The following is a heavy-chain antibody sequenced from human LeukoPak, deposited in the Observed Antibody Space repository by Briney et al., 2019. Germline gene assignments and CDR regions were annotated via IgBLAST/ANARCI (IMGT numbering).Heavy chain of an antibody. Sequence: GASVKVSCKASGGTFSSYAISWVRQAPGQGLEWMGGIIPIFGTANYAQKFQGRVTITADKSTSTAYMELSSLRSEDTAVYYCARSGYSYGYDFDYWGQGTLVTVSS. CDR1: GGTFSSYA. V-gene: IGHV1-69*06. CDR3: ARSGYSYGYDFDY. CDR2: IIPIFGTA. D-gene: IGHD5-18*01. J-gene: IGHJ4*02.